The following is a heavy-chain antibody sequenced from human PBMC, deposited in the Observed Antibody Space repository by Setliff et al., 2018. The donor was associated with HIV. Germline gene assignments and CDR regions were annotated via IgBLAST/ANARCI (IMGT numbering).Heavy chain of an antibody. V-gene: IGHV3-48*03. Sequence: PGGSLRLSCAASGFTFSTYEMNWVRQAPGKGLEWVAYVSSGDSSIYYADSVKGRFTIYRDNTKNSLFLQMNSLSAEDSGVYFCAKDLNGGDFHHWGQGTLVTVSS. CDR2: VSSGDSSI. J-gene: IGHJ4*02. CDR1: GFTFSTYE. CDR3: AKDLNGGDFHH. D-gene: IGHD2-21*01.